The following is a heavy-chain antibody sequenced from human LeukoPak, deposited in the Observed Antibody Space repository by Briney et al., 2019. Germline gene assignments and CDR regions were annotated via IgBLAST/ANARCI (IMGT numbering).Heavy chain of an antibody. CDR1: GVSISSVGYS. J-gene: IGHJ5*02. Sequence: SQTLSLTCAVSGVSISSVGYSCNWIRQPPGKGLEWIGYIYHSGSTYFNPSLKSRVTISVDRSKNQFSLKLSSVTAADTAVYYCARAGGQGVGGLNWLDPWGQGTLVTVSS. CDR3: ARAGGQGVGGLNWLDP. D-gene: IGHD3-16*01. V-gene: IGHV4-30-2*01. CDR2: IYHSGST.